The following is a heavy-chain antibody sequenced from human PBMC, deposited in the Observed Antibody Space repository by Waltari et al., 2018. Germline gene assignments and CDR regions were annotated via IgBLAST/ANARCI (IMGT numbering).Heavy chain of an antibody. CDR2: IYYSGYS. CDR3: ARMTVLDSYCDS. V-gene: IGHV4-59*12. Sequence: QVQLQESGPGLLKPSETLSLTCTVSGGSISSYYWNWIRQSPGKGLEWIGYIYYSGYSSFNPSLKSRVSLSVDTSKNQFSLKLNSVTAADTAVYYCARMTVLDSYCDSWGRGILVSVSS. J-gene: IGHJ4*02. D-gene: IGHD4-17*01. CDR1: GGSISSYY.